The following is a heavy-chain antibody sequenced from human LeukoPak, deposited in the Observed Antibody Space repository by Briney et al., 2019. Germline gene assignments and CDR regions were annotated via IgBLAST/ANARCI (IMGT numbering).Heavy chain of an antibody. Sequence: GGSLRLSCAASGFTFNNYALSWVRQAPGKGLEWVSAISGNGGDTYYADSVKGRLTISRDNSKNTLYLQMNSLRAEDTAVYYCAKDRYDILTGYSDYWGQGTLVTVSS. J-gene: IGHJ4*02. D-gene: IGHD3-9*01. CDR2: ISGNGGDT. CDR3: AKDRYDILTGYSDY. V-gene: IGHV3-23*01. CDR1: GFTFNNYA.